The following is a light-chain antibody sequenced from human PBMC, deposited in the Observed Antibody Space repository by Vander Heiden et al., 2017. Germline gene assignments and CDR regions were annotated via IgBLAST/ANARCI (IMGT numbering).Light chain of an antibody. CDR3: QQYNSYSRT. Sequence: DIQMTQSLSTLSASVGDRVIITCRASQSIGSWLAWYQQKPGKAPNLLIYKASSLEGGVPSRFSGSGSGTEFTLTISSLQPDDFATYYCQQYNSYSRTFGQGTKVEIK. CDR2: KAS. J-gene: IGKJ1*01. CDR1: QSIGSW. V-gene: IGKV1-5*03.